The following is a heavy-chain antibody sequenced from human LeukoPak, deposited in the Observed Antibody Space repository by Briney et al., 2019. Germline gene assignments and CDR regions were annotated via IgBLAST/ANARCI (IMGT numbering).Heavy chain of an antibody. CDR1: GFRFRNHW. D-gene: IGHD6-13*01. Sequence: GGSLRLSCEASGFRFRNHWMNWVRQAPGQGLEWISHISNTGDIIHYADSVEGRFAISRDNAKKSLYLQMNSLRAEDTAVYYCAKDATAALGTVYMDVWGKGTTVTISS. J-gene: IGHJ6*03. V-gene: IGHV3-48*04. CDR3: AKDATAALGTVYMDV. CDR2: ISNTGDII.